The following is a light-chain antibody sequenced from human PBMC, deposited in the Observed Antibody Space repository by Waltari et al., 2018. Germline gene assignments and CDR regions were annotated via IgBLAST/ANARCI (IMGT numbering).Light chain of an antibody. CDR3: MILYNNAVV. V-gene: IGLV5-45*01. CDR1: GDINVRTYK. J-gene: IGLJ3*02. CDR2: YKPDSTI. Sequence: QAVLTQPAPPSASPGASASLTCTLRGDINVRTYKIYWYQQRPGSPPQFLLKYKPDSTIQLGSGVPSRFSGSKDTSANAFILLISGLQSEDEADYYCMILYNNAVVFGGGTNLTVL.